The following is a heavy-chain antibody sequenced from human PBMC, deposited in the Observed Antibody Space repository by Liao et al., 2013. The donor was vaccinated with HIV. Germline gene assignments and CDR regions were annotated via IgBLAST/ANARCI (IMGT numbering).Heavy chain of an antibody. CDR2: INYSGNT. D-gene: IGHD1-14*01. Sequence: QVQLQESGPGLVKPSETLSLTCSVSGASISSYYWSWIRQPPGKGLEWIGYINYSGNTNYNPSLKSRVTISRDTSKNQFSLRLSSLTAADTAVYYCARGRRVFHYWGQGTLVTVSS. CDR1: GASISSYY. CDR3: ARGRRVFHY. J-gene: IGHJ4*02. V-gene: IGHV4-59*12.